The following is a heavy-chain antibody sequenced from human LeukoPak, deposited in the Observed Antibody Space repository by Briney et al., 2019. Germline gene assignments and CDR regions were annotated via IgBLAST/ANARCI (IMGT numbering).Heavy chain of an antibody. CDR3: AKDLWYCSGGSCSEYYYFYYGMDV. CDR2: ISYDGSNK. Sequence: PGGSLRLSCAASGFTFSSYAMHWVRQAPGKGLEWVAVISYDGSNKYYADSVKGRFTISRDNSKNTLYLQMNSLRAEDTAVYYCAKDLWYCSGGSCSEYYYFYYGMDVWGQGTTVTVSS. D-gene: IGHD2-15*01. J-gene: IGHJ6*02. CDR1: GFTFSSYA. V-gene: IGHV3-30*04.